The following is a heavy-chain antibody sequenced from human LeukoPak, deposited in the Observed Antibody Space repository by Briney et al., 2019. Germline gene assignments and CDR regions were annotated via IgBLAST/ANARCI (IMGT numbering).Heavy chain of an antibody. V-gene: IGHV3-21*01. CDR3: ANNVEMATFDY. D-gene: IGHD5-24*01. CDR1: GFTFSSYS. Sequence: GGSLRLSCAASGFTFSSYSMNWVRQAPGKGLEWVSSISSSSSYIYYADSVKGRFTITRDNAKNSLYMQMNSLRAEDTAVYYCANNVEMATFDYWGQGTLVTVSS. CDR2: ISSSSSYI. J-gene: IGHJ4*02.